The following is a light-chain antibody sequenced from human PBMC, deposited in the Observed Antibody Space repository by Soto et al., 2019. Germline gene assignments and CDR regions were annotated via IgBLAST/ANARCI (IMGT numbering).Light chain of an antibody. Sequence: FFLTHSPVTLSLSPVERATLSCRSIHTVRNNYLAWYQQKPGQAPKLLIYDASSRATGIPDRFSCGGSGTDFILKISRLEPEAFEVYYCQQYDNWTRQFGQGTXVEIK. CDR3: QQYDNWTRQ. J-gene: IGKJ1*01. CDR2: DAS. CDR1: HTVRNNY. V-gene: IGKV3-20*01.